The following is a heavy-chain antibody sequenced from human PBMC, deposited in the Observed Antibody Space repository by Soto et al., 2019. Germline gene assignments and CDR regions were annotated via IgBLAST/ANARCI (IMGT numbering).Heavy chain of an antibody. CDR2: IYYSGST. J-gene: IGHJ4*02. D-gene: IGHD1-26*01. CDR3: ARVRGGGPFDD. V-gene: IGHV4-31*03. Sequence: QVQLQESGPGLVKPSQTLSLTCTVSGGSISSGGYYWSWIRQHPGKGLEWIGYIYYSGSTYYNPSLRSGVTISVDTSKNRCSLKLSSVAAADTAVYYCARVRGGGPFDDWGQGTLVTVSS. CDR1: GGSISSGGYY.